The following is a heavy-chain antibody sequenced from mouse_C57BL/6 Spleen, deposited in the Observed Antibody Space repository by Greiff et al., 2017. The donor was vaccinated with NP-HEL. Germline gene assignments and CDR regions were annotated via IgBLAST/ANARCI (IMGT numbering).Heavy chain of an antibody. CDR2: IDTANGNT. D-gene: IGHD1-1*01. V-gene: IGHV14-3*01. Sequence: VQLQQSVAELVRPGASVKLSCTASGFNIKNTYMHWVKQRPEQGLEWIGRIDTANGNTKYAPKFPGKATITADTSSNTAYLQLSSLTSEDTAISYCARTIDGSSYGFAYWGQGTLVTVSA. J-gene: IGHJ3*01. CDR1: GFNIKNTY. CDR3: ARTIDGSSYGFAY.